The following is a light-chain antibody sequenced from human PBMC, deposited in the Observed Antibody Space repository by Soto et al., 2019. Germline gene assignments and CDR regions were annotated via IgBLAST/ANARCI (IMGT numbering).Light chain of an antibody. J-gene: IGKJ1*01. V-gene: IGKV3-20*01. Sequence: DIVLRQSPGTLSLSPGQRATLSCRASQNIRSNYIAWFQQKPGQPPRLLIYGAINRATGIPARFSGSGSGTEFSLTISSLEPKDFVVYYCQQYHSPPLTFGPGTKVEIK. CDR2: GAI. CDR1: QNIRSNY. CDR3: QQYHSPPLT.